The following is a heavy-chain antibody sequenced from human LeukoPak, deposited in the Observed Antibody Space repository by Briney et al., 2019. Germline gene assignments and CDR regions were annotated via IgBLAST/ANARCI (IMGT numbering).Heavy chain of an antibody. V-gene: IGHV3-23*01. D-gene: IGHD6-19*01. Sequence: GGSLRLSCAASGFTFSSYAMSWVRQAPGKGLEWVSAISGSGGSIYYADSVKGRFTISRDNSKNTLYLQMNSLRAEDTAVYYCAKDPDSSGWYSNWFDPWGQGTLVTVSS. CDR2: ISGSGGSI. CDR1: GFTFSSYA. CDR3: AKDPDSSGWYSNWFDP. J-gene: IGHJ5*02.